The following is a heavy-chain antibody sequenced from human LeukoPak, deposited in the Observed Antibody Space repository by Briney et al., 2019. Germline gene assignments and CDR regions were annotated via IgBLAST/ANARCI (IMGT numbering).Heavy chain of an antibody. CDR3: ARVDYNNGYPDY. V-gene: IGHV3-21*01. D-gene: IGHD4-11*01. CDR1: GFTFSNYN. CDR2: ISSSSTYT. Sequence: PGGSLRLSCAASGFTFSNYNMNWVRQAPGKGLEWVSSISSSSTYTYYADSVKGRFTISRDNAKNSLYLQMNSLRAEDTAVYYCARVDYNNGYPDYWGQGTLVTVSS. J-gene: IGHJ4*02.